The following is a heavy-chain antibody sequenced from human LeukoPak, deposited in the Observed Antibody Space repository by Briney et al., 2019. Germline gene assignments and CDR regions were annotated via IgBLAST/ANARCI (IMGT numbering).Heavy chain of an antibody. Sequence: GGSLRLSCAASGFTFSSYWISWVRQAPGKGLEWVANIKQDGSEKYYVDSVEGRSTISRDNAKNSLYLQMNSLRAEDTAVYYCARDDEYCSSTSCYPNNWFDPWGQGTLVTVSS. D-gene: IGHD2-2*01. J-gene: IGHJ5*02. CDR2: IKQDGSEK. CDR3: ARDDEYCSSTSCYPNNWFDP. V-gene: IGHV3-7*01. CDR1: GFTFSSYW.